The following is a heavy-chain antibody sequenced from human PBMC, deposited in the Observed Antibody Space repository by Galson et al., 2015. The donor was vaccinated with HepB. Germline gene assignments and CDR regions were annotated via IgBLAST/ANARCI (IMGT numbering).Heavy chain of an antibody. D-gene: IGHD2-2*01. CDR2: ISFDGSNK. CDR3: AKPNFYCSSTSCYLDY. J-gene: IGHJ4*02. Sequence: SLRLSCAASGFTFSNYGVHWVRQAPGKGLEWVALISFDGSNKYYADSVKGRFTISRDNSKNTLYLQMNSLRPEDTAVYYCAKPNFYCSSTSCYLDYWGQGTLVTVSS. CDR1: GFTFSNYG. V-gene: IGHV3-30*18.